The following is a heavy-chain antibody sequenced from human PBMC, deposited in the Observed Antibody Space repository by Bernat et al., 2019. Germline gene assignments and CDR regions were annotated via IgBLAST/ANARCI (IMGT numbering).Heavy chain of an antibody. Sequence: EVQLLESGGGLLQPGGSLRISCEASGFSFSSYAMSWVRQAPGKGLEWVSSISGSGDATYYADSVKGRFNVSRDNSKNTLYLQMNSLRVDDTAVYYCARDVRGSGNYGWFDHWGQGTLVTVST. J-gene: IGHJ5*02. D-gene: IGHD3-10*01. CDR2: ISGSGDAT. CDR1: GFSFSSYA. CDR3: ARDVRGSGNYGWFDH. V-gene: IGHV3-23*01.